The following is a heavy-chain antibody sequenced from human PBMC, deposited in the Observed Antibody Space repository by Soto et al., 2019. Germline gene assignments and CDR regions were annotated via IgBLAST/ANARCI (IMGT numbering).Heavy chain of an antibody. Sequence: EVQLVESGGGLVQPGRSLRLSCAASGFTFDDYAMHWVRQAPGKGLEWVSGVSSTSGTMGYADSVRGRFTISRDNAKNSLYLQRNSLGAEDTALYYCAKDGQTHYYYMDVGGKGTTVTVSS. CDR2: VSSTSGTM. CDR1: GFTFDDYA. V-gene: IGHV3-9*01. J-gene: IGHJ6*03. CDR3: AKDGQTHYYYMDV.